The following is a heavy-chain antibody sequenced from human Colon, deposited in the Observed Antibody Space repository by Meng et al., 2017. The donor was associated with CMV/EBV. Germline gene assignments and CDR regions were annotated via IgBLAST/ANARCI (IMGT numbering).Heavy chain of an antibody. CDR3: AKAFWDDASGGGVDPFDY. CDR1: GFTFRSYA. D-gene: IGHD6-19*01. V-gene: IGHV3-23*01. J-gene: IGHJ4*02. Sequence: GFTFRSYAISWVRQAPGTGLGWVSAIRGSNTYYADSVKGHFTISRDNSKNTLFLQMNSLRVEDSAIYYCAKAFWDDASGGGVDPFDYWGPGTLVTVSS. CDR2: IRGSNT.